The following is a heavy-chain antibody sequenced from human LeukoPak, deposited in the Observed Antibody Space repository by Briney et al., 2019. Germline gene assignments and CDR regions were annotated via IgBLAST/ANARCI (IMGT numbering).Heavy chain of an antibody. CDR2: ISGNSGSI. D-gene: IGHD3-22*01. J-gene: IGHJ3*02. V-gene: IGHV3-9*01. CDR1: GFTFDDYA. Sequence: GGSLRLSCAASGFTFDDYAMHWVRHAPGKGLEWVLGISGNSGSIGYADSVKGRFTISRVNAKNSLYLQMNSLRAEDTALYYCAKDQDWSSGYYLGAFDIWGQGTMVTVSS. CDR3: AKDQDWSSGYYLGAFDI.